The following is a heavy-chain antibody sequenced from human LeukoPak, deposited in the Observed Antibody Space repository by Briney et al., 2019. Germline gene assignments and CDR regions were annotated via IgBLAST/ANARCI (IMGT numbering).Heavy chain of an antibody. CDR3: AKGHITPIDI. V-gene: IGHV3-23*01. Sequence: GGSLRLSCEAAGFSFRDYPMGWVRRASGKRLEWVSGISAGADVIFYADPVKGRFTISRDNSKNTLYLQMNSLRAEDSAEYYCAKGHITPIDIWGQGTMVTVSS. D-gene: IGHD1-14*01. J-gene: IGHJ3*02. CDR1: GFSFRDYP. CDR2: ISAGADVI.